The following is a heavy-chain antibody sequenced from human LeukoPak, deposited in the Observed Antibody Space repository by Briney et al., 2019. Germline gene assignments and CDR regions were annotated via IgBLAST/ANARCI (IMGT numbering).Heavy chain of an antibody. V-gene: IGHV4-59*08. D-gene: IGHD2-15*01. CDR3: ARQGYCSGGSCYFDS. CDR1: GGSINSYY. Sequence: PSETLSLTCTVSGGSINSYYWSWIRQPPGKGLEWIGYIHNSGSPNYNPSLKSRAIISVDTSKNQFSLRVTSVTAADTAVYYCARQGYCSGGSCYFDSWGQGTLVTVSS. J-gene: IGHJ4*02. CDR2: IHNSGSP.